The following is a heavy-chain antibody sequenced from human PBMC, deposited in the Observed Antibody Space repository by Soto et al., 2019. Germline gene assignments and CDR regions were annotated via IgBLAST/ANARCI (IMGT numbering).Heavy chain of an antibody. CDR3: ARGRGSSWYARFDP. CDR2: INHSGST. D-gene: IGHD6-13*01. CDR1: GGSFSGYY. V-gene: IGHV4-34*01. Sequence: QVQLQQWGAGPLKPSETLSLTCAVYGGSFSGYYWSWIRQPPGKGLEWIGEINHSGSTNYNPSLKSRVTISVDTSKNQFSLKLSSVTAADTAVYYCARGRGSSWYARFDPWGQGTLVTVSS. J-gene: IGHJ5*02.